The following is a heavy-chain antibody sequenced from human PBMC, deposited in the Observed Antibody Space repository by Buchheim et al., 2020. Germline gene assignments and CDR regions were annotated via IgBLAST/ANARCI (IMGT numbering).Heavy chain of an antibody. CDR3: ASETRDIVVTRSFYYFDY. D-gene: IGHD5-12*01. Sequence: QVQLVQSGAEVKKPGSSVKVSCKASGGTFSSYAISWVRQAPGQGLEWMGRIIPILGIANYAQKFQGRVTITADKSTSTAYMELSSLRSEDTAVYYCASETRDIVVTRSFYYFDYWGQGTL. CDR1: GGTFSSYA. J-gene: IGHJ4*02. CDR2: IIPILGIA. V-gene: IGHV1-69*04.